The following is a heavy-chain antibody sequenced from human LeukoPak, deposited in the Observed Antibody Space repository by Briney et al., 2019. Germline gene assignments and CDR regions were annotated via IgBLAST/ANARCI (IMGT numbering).Heavy chain of an antibody. J-gene: IGHJ4*02. CDR1: GGSISSYY. V-gene: IGHV4-59*01. CDR2: IYYSGST. D-gene: IGHD4-17*01. Sequence: SETLSLTCTVSGGSISSYYWSWIRQPPGKGLEWIGYIYYSGSTNYNPSLKSRVTISVDTSKNQFSLKLSSVTAADTAVYYCAREHGDHGEDYWGQGTLVTVSS. CDR3: AREHGDHGEDY.